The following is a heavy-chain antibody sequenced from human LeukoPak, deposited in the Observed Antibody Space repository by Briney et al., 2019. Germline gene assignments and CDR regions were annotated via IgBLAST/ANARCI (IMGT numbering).Heavy chain of an antibody. CDR1: GYTFTSYG. Sequence: ASVKVSCKASGYTFTSYGISWVRQAPGQGLEWMGWISAYNGNTNYAQKLQGRVTMTTDTTTSTAYMELRSLRSDDTAVYYCARWAVATCSFDYWGQGTLVTVSS. V-gene: IGHV1-18*01. D-gene: IGHD4-23*01. J-gene: IGHJ4*02. CDR3: ARWAVATCSFDY. CDR2: ISAYNGNT.